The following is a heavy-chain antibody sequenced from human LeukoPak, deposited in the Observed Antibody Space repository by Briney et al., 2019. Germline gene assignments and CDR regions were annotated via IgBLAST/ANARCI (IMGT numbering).Heavy chain of an antibody. Sequence: SETLSLTCTDSGDSISSYYWSWIRQPPGKGLEWIGYIYYSGSTNYNPSLKSRVTISVDTSKNQFSLKLSSVTAADTAVYYCARLDIYWFDPWGQGTLVTVSS. D-gene: IGHD5-12*01. CDR3: ARLDIYWFDP. CDR1: GDSISSYY. J-gene: IGHJ5*02. V-gene: IGHV4-59*08. CDR2: IYYSGST.